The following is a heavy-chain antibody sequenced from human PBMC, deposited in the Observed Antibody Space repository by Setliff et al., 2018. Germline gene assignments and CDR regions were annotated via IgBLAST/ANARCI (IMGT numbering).Heavy chain of an antibody. CDR2: FDPEDGET. J-gene: IGHJ3*02. CDR3: ATNSGGNTIDAFDI. D-gene: IGHD2-15*01. V-gene: IGHV1-24*01. CDR1: GYTLTELS. Sequence: ASVKISCKVSGYTLTELSMHWVRQAPGKGLEWMGGFDPEDGETIYAQKFQGRVTMTEDTSTDTAYMELSSLRSEDTAVYYCATNSGGNTIDAFDIWGQGTMVTVSS.